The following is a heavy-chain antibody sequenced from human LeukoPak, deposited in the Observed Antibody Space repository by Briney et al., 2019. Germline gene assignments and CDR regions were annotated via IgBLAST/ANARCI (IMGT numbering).Heavy chain of an antibody. V-gene: IGHV3-20*04. CDR2: VNWNGGST. CDR3: ARIGDFWSGLDY. D-gene: IGHD3-3*01. J-gene: IGHJ4*02. Sequence: GGSLRLSCAASGFTFSNAWMRWVRQAPGKGLEWVSGVNWNGGSTGYADSVKGRFIISRDNAKNFLFLHMNSLRAEDTALYYCARIGDFWSGLDYWGQGTLVTVSS. CDR1: GFTFSNAW.